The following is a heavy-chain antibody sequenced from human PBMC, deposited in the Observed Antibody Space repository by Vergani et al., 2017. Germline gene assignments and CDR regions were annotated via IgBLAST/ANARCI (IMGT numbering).Heavy chain of an antibody. CDR2: INPNSGGT. Sequence: QVHLVQSGSEVKKPGASVKVSCKASGYTITDYYIHWVRHAPGQRLEWMGWINPNSGGTEYAQKFQGRVTMTRDTSISTAYMELSRLRSDDTAVYYCARSGPLMRGQYYYGSGSYYPFDYWGQGTLVTVSS. V-gene: IGHV1-2*02. CDR3: ARSGPLMRGQYYYGSGSYYPFDY. CDR1: GYTITDYY. J-gene: IGHJ4*02. D-gene: IGHD3-10*01.